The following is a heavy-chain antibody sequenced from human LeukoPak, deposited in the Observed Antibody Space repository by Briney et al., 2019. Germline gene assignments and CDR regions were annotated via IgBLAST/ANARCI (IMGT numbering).Heavy chain of an antibody. CDR3: ARSLGSYYFDY. J-gene: IGHJ4*02. CDR2: ISSSGSTI. Sequence: GGSLRLSCAASGFTFSSYEMNWVRQAPGKGLEWVSYISSSGSTIYYADSVKGRFTISRDNAKNSLYLQMNSLRAEDTAVYYCARSLGSYYFDYWGQGTLVTVSS. V-gene: IGHV3-48*03. D-gene: IGHD1-26*01. CDR1: GFTFSSYE.